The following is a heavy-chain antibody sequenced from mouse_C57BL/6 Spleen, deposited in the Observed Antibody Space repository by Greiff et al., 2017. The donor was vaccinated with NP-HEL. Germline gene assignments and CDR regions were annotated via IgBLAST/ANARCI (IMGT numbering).Heavy chain of an antibody. V-gene: IGHV1-76*01. Sequence: QVHVKQSGAELVRPGASVKLSCKASGYTFTDYYINWVKQRPGQGLEWIARIYPGSGNTYYNEKFKGKATLTAEKSSSTAYMQLSSLTSEDSAVYFCAREGGRQLRPLAYWGQGTLVTVSA. CDR1: GYTFTDYY. CDR3: AREGGRQLRPLAY. CDR2: IYPGSGNT. D-gene: IGHD3-2*02. J-gene: IGHJ3*01.